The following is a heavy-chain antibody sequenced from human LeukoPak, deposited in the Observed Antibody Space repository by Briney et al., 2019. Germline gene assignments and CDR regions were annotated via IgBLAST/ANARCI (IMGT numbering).Heavy chain of an antibody. D-gene: IGHD2-2*01. CDR2: ISSSGSTI. CDR1: GFTFSDYY. J-gene: IGHJ4*02. Sequence: GGSLRLSCAASGFTFSDYYMSWIRQAPGKGLEWVSYISSSGSTIYYADSVKGRFTISRDNAKNSLYLQMNSLRAEDTALYYCAKAGGDGSNYYSDYWGQGTLVAVSS. V-gene: IGHV3-11*01. CDR3: AKAGGDGSNYYSDY.